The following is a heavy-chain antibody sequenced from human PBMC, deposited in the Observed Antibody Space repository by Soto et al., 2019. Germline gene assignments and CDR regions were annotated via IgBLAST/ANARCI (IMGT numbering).Heavy chain of an antibody. CDR1: GCNFSSYA. J-gene: IGHJ4*02. V-gene: IGHV3-23*01. D-gene: IGHD2-15*01. CDR3: AKDSAVVAARPQSWDY. CDR2: ISGSGGST. Sequence: GGSLRLSCAASGCNFSSYAMSWVRQAPGKGLEWVSAISGSGGSTYYADSVKGRFTISRDNSKNTLYLQMNSLRAEDTAVYYCAKDSAVVAARPQSWDYWGQGTLVTVSS.